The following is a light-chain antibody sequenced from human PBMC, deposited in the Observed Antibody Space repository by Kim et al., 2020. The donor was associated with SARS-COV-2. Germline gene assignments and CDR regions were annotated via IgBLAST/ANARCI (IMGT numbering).Light chain of an antibody. CDR3: QQYDNVPIT. CDR2: DAS. Sequence: ASVGDRVTISCQASQDITNSLIWYQQKPGKAPTLLIYDASTLETGVPSRFSGGGSGTDFTFTISSLQPEDIATYYCQQYDNVPITFGQGTRLEIK. CDR1: QDITNS. V-gene: IGKV1-33*01. J-gene: IGKJ5*01.